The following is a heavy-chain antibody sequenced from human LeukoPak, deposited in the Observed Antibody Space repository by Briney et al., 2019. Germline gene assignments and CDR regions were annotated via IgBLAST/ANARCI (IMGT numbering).Heavy chain of an antibody. CDR3: ARDARATMVRGPRYYYGMDV. Sequence: PGGSLRLSCAASGFTFSSYSMNWVRQAPGKGLEWVSSISSSSSYIYYADSVKGRFTISRDNAKNSLYLQMNSLRAEDTAVYYCARDARATMVRGPRYYYGMDVWGKGTTVTVSS. CDR1: GFTFSSYS. J-gene: IGHJ6*04. D-gene: IGHD3-10*01. V-gene: IGHV3-21*01. CDR2: ISSSSSYI.